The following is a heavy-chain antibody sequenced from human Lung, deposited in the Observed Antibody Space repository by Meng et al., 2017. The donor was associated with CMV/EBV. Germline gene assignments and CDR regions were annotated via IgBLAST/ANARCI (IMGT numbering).Heavy chain of an antibody. Sequence: GGSXRLSCAASGFSFNTYWMTWVRQAPGKWLEWVATLNQDGSQKYYVDSVKGRFTVSKDNAKNSLSLQMSSLRVEDTAVYYCATDTGSHWGQGTLVTVSS. J-gene: IGHJ4*02. CDR1: GFSFNTYW. CDR2: LNQDGSQK. D-gene: IGHD3-10*01. CDR3: ATDTGSH. V-gene: IGHV3-7*01.